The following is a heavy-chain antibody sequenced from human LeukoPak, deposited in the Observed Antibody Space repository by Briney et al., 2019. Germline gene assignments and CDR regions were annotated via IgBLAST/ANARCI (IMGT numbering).Heavy chain of an antibody. CDR1: GGSISSYY. J-gene: IGHJ5*02. CDR3: ARSGGGWFTYNWFDP. Sequence: PSETLSLTCTVSGGSISSYYWSWIRQPPGKGLEWIGYIYYSGSTNYNPSLKSRVTISVDTSKNQFSLKLSSVTAADTAVYYCARSGGGWFTYNWFDPWGQGTLVTVS. D-gene: IGHD6-19*01. CDR2: IYYSGST. V-gene: IGHV4-59*08.